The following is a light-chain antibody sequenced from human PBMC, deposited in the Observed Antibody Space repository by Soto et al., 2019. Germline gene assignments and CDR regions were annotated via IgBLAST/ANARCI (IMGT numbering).Light chain of an antibody. CDR3: SSYTRSSTLV. CDR1: RRDVGGYNY. V-gene: IGLV2-14*01. CDR2: EVT. J-gene: IGLJ3*02. Sequence: QSALTQPASVSGSPGQSITISCTGTRRDVGGYNYVSWYQQYPGKSPKLLIYEVTHRPSGVSNRFSGSKSGNTASLTISGLQAEDEADYYCSSYTRSSTLVFGGGTKVTVL.